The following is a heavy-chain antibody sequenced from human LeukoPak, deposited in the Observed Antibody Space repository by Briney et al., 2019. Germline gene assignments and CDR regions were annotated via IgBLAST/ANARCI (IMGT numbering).Heavy chain of an antibody. V-gene: IGHV3-30*18. Sequence: HPGGSLRLSCAASGFTFSSYGMHWVRQAPGKGLEWVAVISYDGSNKYYADSVKGRFTISRDNSKNTPYLQMNSLRAEDTAVYYCAKEQRGYSGYDPYFDYWGQGTLVTVSS. CDR1: GFTFSSYG. D-gene: IGHD5-12*01. J-gene: IGHJ4*02. CDR2: ISYDGSNK. CDR3: AKEQRGYSGYDPYFDY.